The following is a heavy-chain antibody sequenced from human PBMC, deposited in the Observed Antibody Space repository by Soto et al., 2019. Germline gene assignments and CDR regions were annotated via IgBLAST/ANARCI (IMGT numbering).Heavy chain of an antibody. CDR2: ISPYNGNT. V-gene: IGHV1-18*01. Sequence: QVQLVQSGDEVKKPGASVKVSCKASGYIFVNYGIAWVRQATGQGLEWMGWISPYNGNTHSATKIQGRLTMTTDTSTSTAYMELGSLTSDDTAVYYCVMVDNYVTPTPQDVWGPGTTVTVSS. CDR3: VMVDNYVTPTPQDV. CDR1: GYIFVNYG. D-gene: IGHD3-16*01. J-gene: IGHJ6*02.